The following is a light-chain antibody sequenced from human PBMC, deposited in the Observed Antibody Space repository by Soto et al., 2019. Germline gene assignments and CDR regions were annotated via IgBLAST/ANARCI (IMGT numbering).Light chain of an antibody. CDR3: ETWDSNTVV. Sequence: QAVVTQSSSASASLGSSVKLTCTLSSGHSSYIIAWHQQQPGKAPRYLMKLEGSGSYNKGSGVPDLFSGSSSGADRYLTISNLQFEDEADYYCETWDSNTVVFGGGTKLTVL. CDR2: LEGSGSY. CDR1: SGHSSYI. V-gene: IGLV4-60*02. J-gene: IGLJ2*01.